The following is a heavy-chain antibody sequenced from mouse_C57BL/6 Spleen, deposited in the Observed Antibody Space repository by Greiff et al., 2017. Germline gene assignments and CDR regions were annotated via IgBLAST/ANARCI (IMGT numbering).Heavy chain of an antibody. J-gene: IGHJ4*01. D-gene: IGHD2-14*01. V-gene: IGHV5-9-1*02. CDR3: TGTTRGYYYAMDY. Sequence: EVMLVESGEGLVKPGGSLKLSCAASGFTFSSYAMSWVRQTPEKRLEWVAYISSGGDYIYYADTVKGRFTISRDNARNTLYLQMSSLKSEDTAMYYCTGTTRGYYYAMDYWGQGTSVTVSS. CDR2: ISSGGDYI. CDR1: GFTFSSYA.